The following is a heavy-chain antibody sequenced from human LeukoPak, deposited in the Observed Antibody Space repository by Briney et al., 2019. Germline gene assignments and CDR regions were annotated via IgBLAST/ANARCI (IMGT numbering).Heavy chain of an antibody. J-gene: IGHJ4*02. CDR3: ATMTTVTWEKDY. CDR2: INHSGST. Sequence: SETLSLTCAVYGGSFSGYYWSWIRQPPGKGLEWIGEINHSGSTNYNPSLKSRVTISVDTSKNQFSLKLSSVTAADTAVYYCATMTTVTWEKDYWGQGTLVTVSS. V-gene: IGHV4-34*01. D-gene: IGHD4-17*01. CDR1: GGSFSGYY.